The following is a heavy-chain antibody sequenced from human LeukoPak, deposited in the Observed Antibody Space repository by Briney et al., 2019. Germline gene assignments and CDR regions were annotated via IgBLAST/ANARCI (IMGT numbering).Heavy chain of an antibody. D-gene: IGHD3-10*01. J-gene: IGHJ4*02. CDR2: INHSGST. V-gene: IGHV4-34*01. Sequence: SETLSLTCADYGGSFSGHYWSWIRQPPGKGLEWIGEINHSGSTNYNPSLKSRVTISVDTSKNQFSLKLSSVTAADTAVYYCARGRMVRGTIDYWGQGTLVTVSS. CDR1: GGSFSGHY. CDR3: ARGRMVRGTIDY.